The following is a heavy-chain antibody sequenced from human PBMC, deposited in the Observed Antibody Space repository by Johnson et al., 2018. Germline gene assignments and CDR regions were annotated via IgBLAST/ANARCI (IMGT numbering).Heavy chain of an antibody. V-gene: IGHV3-48*01. CDR1: GFTFRTYN. D-gene: IGHD3-10*01. CDR3: ARTSRGAFDI. Sequence: EVQLVESVGGLVQPGGSLRLSCAASGFTFRTYNMNWVRQAPGKGLEWLSYISGGSTSIHYADSVRGRFTISRDNARNSLFLQMSSLKVEDTAVYYCARTSRGAFDIWGQVTMVSVSS. CDR2: ISGGSTSI. J-gene: IGHJ3*02.